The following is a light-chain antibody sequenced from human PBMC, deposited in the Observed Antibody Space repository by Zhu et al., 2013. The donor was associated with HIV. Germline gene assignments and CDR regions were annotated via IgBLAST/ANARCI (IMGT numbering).Light chain of an antibody. J-gene: IGKJ2*01. CDR1: QSISSY. CDR3: QQSYSTPYT. CDR2: AAS. Sequence: DIQMTQSPPAMSASVGDGVTITCRASQSISSYLNWYQRKPGKAPNLLIYAASSLQSGVPSRFSGSGSGTDFTLTISSLQPEDFATYYCQQSYSTPYTFGQGTKLEIK. V-gene: IGKV1-39*01.